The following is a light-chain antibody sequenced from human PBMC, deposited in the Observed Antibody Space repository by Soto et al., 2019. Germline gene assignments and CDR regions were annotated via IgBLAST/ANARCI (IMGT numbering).Light chain of an antibody. CDR1: QNVGTK. CDR3: QQYNDWPPYT. Sequence: ETVMTQSPATLSVSPGDRVTLSCRASQNVGTKLALYQQKPGQAPRLLIYAASTRATDIPARFSGSGSGAEFTLTIGSLQSEDFAIYYCQQYNDWPPYTFGQGTKVEIK. J-gene: IGKJ2*01. CDR2: AAS. V-gene: IGKV3-15*01.